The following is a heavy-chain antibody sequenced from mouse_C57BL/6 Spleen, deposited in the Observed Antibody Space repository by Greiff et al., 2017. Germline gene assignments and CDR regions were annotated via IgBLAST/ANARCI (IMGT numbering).Heavy chain of an antibody. CDR3: TREDTTGGDYFDD. J-gene: IGHJ2*01. CDR1: GFTFSSYA. Sequence: VQLKQSGAGLVKPGGSLKLSCAASGFTFSSYAMSWVRQTPEQGLEWVACISRGGDYIYYADTVKGRFTIPRDTARNTLYLQMSSLKSEDTAMYCGTREDTTGGDYFDDWGQGTTLTVSS. CDR2: ISRGGDYI. V-gene: IGHV5-9-1*02. D-gene: IGHD1-1*01.